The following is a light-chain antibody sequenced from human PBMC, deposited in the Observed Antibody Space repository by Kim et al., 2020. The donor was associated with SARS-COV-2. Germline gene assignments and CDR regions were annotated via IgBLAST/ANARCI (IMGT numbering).Light chain of an antibody. J-gene: IGKJ4*01. CDR2: GTS. CDR1: QSISDN. CDR3: QQYDNWPLT. V-gene: IGKV3-15*01. Sequence: VAPGERATRSCRASQSISDNLAWYQQKPGQAPRLLIYGTSTRATGIPARFSASESGTEFTLTISSLQSEDFAVYYCQQYDNWPLTFGGGTKVDIK.